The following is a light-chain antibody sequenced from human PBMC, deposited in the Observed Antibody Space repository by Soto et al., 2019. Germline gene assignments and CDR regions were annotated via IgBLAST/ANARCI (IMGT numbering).Light chain of an antibody. Sequence: EIVLTQSPGTLSLSPGERATLSCRASESVSSSYLAWYQQKPGQAPRLLIYGASSRATGNPDRFSGSGSGTDYSLTISRLEPEDFAVYYCQQYDTSPRKFGQGTKVDIK. V-gene: IGKV3-20*01. CDR1: ESVSSSY. CDR3: QQYDTSPRK. J-gene: IGKJ1*01. CDR2: GAS.